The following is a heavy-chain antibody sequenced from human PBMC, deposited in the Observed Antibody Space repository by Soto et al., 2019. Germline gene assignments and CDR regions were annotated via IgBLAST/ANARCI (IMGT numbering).Heavy chain of an antibody. Sequence: QVQLQESGPGLVKPSETLSLTCTVSGGSIKSRGYYWSWIRQHPGKGLEWIGYIYYSGSTYYNPSLKSRVVISVDTSKNQFSLNVSTVTAADTAVYYCARVGEIIGDYWGQRTLVTVSS. V-gene: IGHV4-31*03. D-gene: IGHD3-10*01. CDR1: GGSIKSRGYY. CDR3: ARVGEIIGDY. J-gene: IGHJ4*02. CDR2: IYYSGST.